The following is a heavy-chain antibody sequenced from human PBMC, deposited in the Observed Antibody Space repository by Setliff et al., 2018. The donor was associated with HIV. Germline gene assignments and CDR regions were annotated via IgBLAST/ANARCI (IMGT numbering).Heavy chain of an antibody. CDR2: IDPHTGGP. V-gene: IGHV1-2*02. CDR1: GYTFTGHY. D-gene: IGHD2-15*01. Sequence: ASVKVSCKASGYTFTGHYMHWVRQAPGQGLQWMGWIDPHTGGPQYSQKFLGRVTMTRDTSISTVYMELTSLRSDDTAIYYCARSATFLEVGVAKWGPGTLVTVSS. J-gene: IGHJ4*02. CDR3: ARSATFLEVGVAK.